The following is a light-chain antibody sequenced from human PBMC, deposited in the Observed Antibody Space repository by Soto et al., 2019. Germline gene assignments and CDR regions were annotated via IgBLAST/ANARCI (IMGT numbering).Light chain of an antibody. CDR1: SSDVGGYNF. CDR3: SSYAGSNNHADVV. J-gene: IGLJ2*01. CDR2: AVS. V-gene: IGLV2-8*01. Sequence: QSALTQPPSASGSPGQSVTISCTGTSSDVGGYNFVSWYQQHPGKAPKVMIYAVSKRPSGVPDRFSGAKSGNTASLTVSGLQADDEAVYYCSSYAGSNNHADVVFGGGTKLTVL.